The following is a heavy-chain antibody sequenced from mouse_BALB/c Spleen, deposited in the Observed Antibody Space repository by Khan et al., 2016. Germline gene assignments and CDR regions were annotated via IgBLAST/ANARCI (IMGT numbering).Heavy chain of an antibody. CDR1: GFTFSDYY. Sequence: EVELVESGGGLVKPGGSLKLSCAASGFTFSDYYMYWVRQTPEKRLEWVATISDGGSYTYYPDSVKGRFTISRDNAKNNLYLQLSSLKSEDTAMSYSAREATVVATAFAYWGQGTLVTVSA. V-gene: IGHV5-4*02. CDR2: ISDGGSYT. J-gene: IGHJ3*01. D-gene: IGHD1-1*01. CDR3: AREATVVATAFAY.